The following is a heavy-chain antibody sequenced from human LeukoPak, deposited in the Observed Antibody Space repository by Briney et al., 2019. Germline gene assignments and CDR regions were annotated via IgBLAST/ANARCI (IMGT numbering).Heavy chain of an antibody. CDR2: MRNDGSQI. CDR1: GFTFSNYD. Sequence: GGSLRLSCVASGFTFSNYDMHWVRQAPGKGLEWVASMRNDGSQIYHADSVKGRFTISRDNSKNTLYLQMNSLRVEDTAIYYCAKPAYDYVWGSYEFDYWGQGTLVTVSS. J-gene: IGHJ4*02. CDR3: AKPAYDYVWGSYEFDY. D-gene: IGHD3-16*01. V-gene: IGHV3-30*02.